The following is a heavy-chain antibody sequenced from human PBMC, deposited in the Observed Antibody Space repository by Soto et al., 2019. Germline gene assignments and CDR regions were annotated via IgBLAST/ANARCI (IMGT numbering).Heavy chain of an antibody. Sequence: SVKVSCKAAGGAFSNHAISWVRQAPGQGLEWMGGIIPIFGTPMYAQEFKGRVSITADKSTSTAYMDLNSLRSDDTAVYYCARVRVIRGVIPSHFGLWGQGTQVTVSS. CDR1: GGAFSNHA. J-gene: IGHJ4*02. D-gene: IGHD3-10*01. CDR2: IIPIFGTP. V-gene: IGHV1-69*06. CDR3: ARVRVIRGVIPSHFGL.